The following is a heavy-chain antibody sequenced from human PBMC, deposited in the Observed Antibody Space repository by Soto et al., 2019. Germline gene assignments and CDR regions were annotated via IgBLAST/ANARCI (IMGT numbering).Heavy chain of an antibody. D-gene: IGHD2-2*01. V-gene: IGHV3-33*01. CDR2: IWYDGSNK. J-gene: IGHJ4*02. CDR1: GFTFSSYG. Sequence: GGSLRLSCAASGFTFSSYGMHWVRQAPGKGLEWVAVIWYDGSNKYYADSVKGRFTISRDNSKNTLYLQMNSLRAEDTAVYYCQVVVPAAPYIDYWGQGTLVTVSS. CDR3: QVVVPAAPYIDY.